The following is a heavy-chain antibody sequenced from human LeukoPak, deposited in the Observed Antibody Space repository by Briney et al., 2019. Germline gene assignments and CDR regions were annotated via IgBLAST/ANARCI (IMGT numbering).Heavy chain of an antibody. D-gene: IGHD6-13*01. CDR3: ARHQIYSSRSVDFQH. V-gene: IGHV4-34*01. CDR2: INHSGST. J-gene: IGHJ1*01. Sequence: SETLSLTCAVYGGSFSGYYWSWIRQPPGKGLEWIGEINHSGSTNYNPSLKSRVTISVDTSKNQFSLKLSSVTAADTAVYYCARHQIYSSRSVDFQHWGQGTLVTVSS. CDR1: GGSFSGYY.